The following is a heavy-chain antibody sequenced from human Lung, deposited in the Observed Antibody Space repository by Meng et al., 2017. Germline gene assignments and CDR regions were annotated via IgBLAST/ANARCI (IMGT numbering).Heavy chain of an antibody. CDR2: INPKSGDT. CDR1: PYTFPHNW. J-gene: IGHJ4*02. CDR3: ARDEDISAAGKLFGDY. Sequence: QVRLVQDAAKGKNPGASWKFYCKASPYTFPHNWLHWLGRAPEQGLEWMGRINPKSGDTHYAQRFQGRVTMTGDTSISTAYMELSELRSDDTAMYYCARDEDISAAGKLFGDYWGQGTLVTVSS. D-gene: IGHD6-13*01. V-gene: IGHV1-2*06.